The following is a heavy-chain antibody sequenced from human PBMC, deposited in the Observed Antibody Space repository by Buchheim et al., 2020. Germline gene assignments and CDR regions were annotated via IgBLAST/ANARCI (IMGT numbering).Heavy chain of an antibody. CDR2: ISVNTITA. CDR3: ARQGEYFDY. V-gene: IGHV3-23*01. D-gene: IGHD2/OR15-2a*01. Sequence: DVQLLESGGGLVQPGGSLRLSCAASGFTFSHFAMTWVRQAPGKGLEWISVISVNTITAHYGDSVKGRFTTSRDNSRNTVYLQMNNLREDDTAVYYCARQGEYFDYWGQG. J-gene: IGHJ4*02. CDR1: GFTFSHFA.